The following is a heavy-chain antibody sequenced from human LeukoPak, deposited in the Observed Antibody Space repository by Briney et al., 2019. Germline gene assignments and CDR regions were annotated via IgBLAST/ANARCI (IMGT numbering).Heavy chain of an antibody. D-gene: IGHD2-2*01. CDR1: GFTLTSYD. J-gene: IGHJ4*02. CDR2: ISYDGSNK. V-gene: IGHV3-30*18. CDR3: AKNIPYWSSTSCLLDY. Sequence: PGRSLRLSCPASGFTLTSYDIHCVRQDPGKGLEWVAVISYDGSNKYYADSVKGRFTISRDNSKNTLYLQVNSLRTEDTAGYYCAKNIPYWSSTSCLLDYWGQGTLVTVSS.